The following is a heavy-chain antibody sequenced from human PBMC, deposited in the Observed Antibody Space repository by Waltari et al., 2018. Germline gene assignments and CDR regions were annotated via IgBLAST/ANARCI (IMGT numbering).Heavy chain of an antibody. CDR2: IYHSGST. J-gene: IGHJ3*01. V-gene: IGHV4-59*01. CDR1: GDSITSYY. Sequence: QVQLQESGPGLVKPSETLSLTCTVSGDSITSYYWNWIRQPPGKGLEWIAYIYHSGSTTYNPSLKIRVTLSIDMSKNQFSRNLTSVTAADTAVYYCARGNAFDFWGQGTLVTVSS. CDR3: ARGNAFDF.